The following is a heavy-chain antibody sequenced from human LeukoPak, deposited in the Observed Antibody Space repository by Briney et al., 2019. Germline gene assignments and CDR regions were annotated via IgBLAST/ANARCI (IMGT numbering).Heavy chain of an antibody. V-gene: IGHV3-7*04. CDR3: ARGYTCGY. Sequence: GGSLRLSCAASGFTFSRFWMSWVRQAPGKGLEWVANIKQDGSEKYYVDSVKGRFTISRDNAKNSLYLQMNSLRAEDTAVYYCARGYTCGYWGQGTLVIVSS. CDR1: GFTFSRFW. CDR2: IKQDGSEK. D-gene: IGHD5-18*01. J-gene: IGHJ4*02.